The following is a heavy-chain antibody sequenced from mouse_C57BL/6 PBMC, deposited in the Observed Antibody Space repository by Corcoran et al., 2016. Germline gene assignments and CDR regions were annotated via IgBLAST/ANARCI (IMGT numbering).Heavy chain of an antibody. D-gene: IGHD2-13*01. CDR2: INPNNGGT. CDR1: GYTFTDYY. J-gene: IGHJ2*01. CDR3: ARVGCDGFDY. Sequence: EVQLQQTAPEKLKPGASVKISCKSSGYTFTDYYMNWVKQGHGKSREWIGDINPNNGGTSYNQKFKGKATLTVDKSSSTAYMELRSLTSEDSAVYYCARVGCDGFDYWGQGTTLTVSS. V-gene: IGHV1-26*01.